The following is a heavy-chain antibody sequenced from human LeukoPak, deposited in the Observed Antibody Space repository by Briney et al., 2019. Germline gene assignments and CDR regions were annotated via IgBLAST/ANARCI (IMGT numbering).Heavy chain of an antibody. CDR3: AIDRGYSYGIDY. CDR1: GGSFSGYY. V-gene: IGHV4-34*01. Sequence: SETLSLTCAVYGGSFSGYYWSWICQPPGNGLEWIGEINHSGSTNYNPPLKSRVTISVDTSKNQFSLKLSSVTAADTAVYYCAIDRGYSYGIDYWGQGTLVTVSS. D-gene: IGHD5-18*01. J-gene: IGHJ4*02. CDR2: INHSGST.